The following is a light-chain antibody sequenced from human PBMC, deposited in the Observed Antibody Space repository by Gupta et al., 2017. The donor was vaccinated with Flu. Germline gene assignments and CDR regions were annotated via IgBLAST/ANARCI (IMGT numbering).Light chain of an antibody. V-gene: IGLV1-47*01. J-gene: IGLJ3*02. CDR3: AAWDDSLSGVA. Sequence: QSVLTQPPSASGTPGRRVTISCSGSSSNIGSNYVYWYQQLPGTAPKLLIYKNNQRPSGVPDRFSGSKSDTSASLAISGLRSEDESDYFCAAWDDSLSGVAFGGGTKVTVL. CDR1: SSNIGSNY. CDR2: KNN.